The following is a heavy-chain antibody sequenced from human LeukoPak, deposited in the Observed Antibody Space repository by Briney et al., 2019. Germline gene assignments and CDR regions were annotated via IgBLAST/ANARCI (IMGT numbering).Heavy chain of an antibody. V-gene: IGHV4-30-2*01. Sequence: PSQTLSLTCAVSGGSISSGGYSWSWIRQPPGKGLEWIGYIYHSGSTYYNPSLKSRVTISVDRSKNQFSLKLSSVTAADTAVYYCARGPEWLRSRFDYWGQGTLVTVSS. J-gene: IGHJ4*02. D-gene: IGHD5-12*01. CDR3: ARGPEWLRSRFDY. CDR2: IYHSGST. CDR1: GGSISSGGYS.